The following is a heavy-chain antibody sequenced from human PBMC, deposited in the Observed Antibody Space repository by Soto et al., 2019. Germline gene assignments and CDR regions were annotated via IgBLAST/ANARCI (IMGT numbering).Heavy chain of an antibody. CDR1: GGSISSSNW. V-gene: IGHV4-4*02. CDR3: ARVSRSYYYGMDV. Sequence: QVQLQESGPGLVKPSGTLSLTCAVSGGSISSSNWWSWVRQPPGKGLEWIGEIYHSGSTNYNPSLKGRVTIPVDKSKNQFSLKLSSVTAADTAVYYCARVSRSYYYGMDVWGPGTTVTVSS. D-gene: IGHD4-17*01. CDR2: IYHSGST. J-gene: IGHJ6*02.